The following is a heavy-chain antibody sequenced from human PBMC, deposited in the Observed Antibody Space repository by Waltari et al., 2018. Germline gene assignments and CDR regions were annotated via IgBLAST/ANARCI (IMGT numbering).Heavy chain of an antibody. CDR1: GGSFSNYW. Sequence: VQLQQWGAGLLKPSETLSLTCAVYGGSFSNYWMHWVRQAPGKGLVWVSRINSDGSGTNHAESVKGRFTISRDNAKDTLYLQMNSLRAEDTAVYYCARLAYSSGWYFFDYWGQGTLVTVSS. CDR2: INSDGSGT. CDR3: ARLAYSSGWYFFDY. D-gene: IGHD6-19*01. J-gene: IGHJ4*02. V-gene: IGHV3-74*01.